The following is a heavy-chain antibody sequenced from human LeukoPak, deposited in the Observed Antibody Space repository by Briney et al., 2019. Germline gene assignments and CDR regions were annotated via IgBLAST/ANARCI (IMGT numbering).Heavy chain of an antibody. J-gene: IGHJ4*02. Sequence: GRSLRLSCAASGFTFSSYGMHWVRQAPGKGLEWVAVIWYDGSNKYYADSVKGRFTISRDNSHNSLYLQINRLRAEHPPVYYCARARSVAGFFDYWGQGTLVTVSS. V-gene: IGHV3-33*01. CDR3: ARARSVAGFFDY. CDR2: IWYDGSNK. CDR1: GFTFSSYG. D-gene: IGHD6-19*01.